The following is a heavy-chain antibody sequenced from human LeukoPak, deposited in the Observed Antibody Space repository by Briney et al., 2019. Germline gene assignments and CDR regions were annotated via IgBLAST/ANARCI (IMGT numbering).Heavy chain of an antibody. Sequence: GASLRLSCAASGFTFSSYAMSWVRQAPGKGLEWVSAISGSGGSTYHADSVKGRFTISRDNSKNTLYLQMNSLRAEDTAVYYCAKGGSGWYVFNFDYWGQGTLVTVSS. CDR3: AKGGSGWYVFNFDY. J-gene: IGHJ4*02. CDR2: ISGSGGST. CDR1: GFTFSSYA. D-gene: IGHD6-19*01. V-gene: IGHV3-23*01.